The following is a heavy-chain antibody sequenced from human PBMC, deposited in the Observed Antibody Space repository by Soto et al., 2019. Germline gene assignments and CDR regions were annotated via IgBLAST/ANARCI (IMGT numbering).Heavy chain of an antibody. Sequence: GGSLRLSCTASGFTFGDYAMSWFRQAPGKGLEWVGFIRSKAYGGTTEYAASVKGRFTISRDDSKSIAYLQMNSLKTEDTAVYYCTRSLGDFWSGSLNYWGQGTLVTVSS. D-gene: IGHD3-3*01. V-gene: IGHV3-49*03. CDR1: GFTFGDYA. CDR2: IRSKAYGGTT. J-gene: IGHJ4*02. CDR3: TRSLGDFWSGSLNY.